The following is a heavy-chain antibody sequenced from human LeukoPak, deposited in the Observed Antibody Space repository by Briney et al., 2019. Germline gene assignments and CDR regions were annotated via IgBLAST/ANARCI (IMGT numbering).Heavy chain of an antibody. D-gene: IGHD6-6*01. V-gene: IGHV1-18*01. CDR2: ISAYNGNT. CDR1: GYTFTSYG. J-gene: IGHJ6*03. Sequence: ASVKVSCKASGYTFTSYGISWVRQAPGQGLEWMGWISAYNGNTNYAQKLQGRVTMTTDTSTSTAYMELRSLRSDDTAVYYCARRQIEYSSFGYYYYYYMDVWGKGTTVTVSS. CDR3: ARRQIEYSSFGYYYYYYMDV.